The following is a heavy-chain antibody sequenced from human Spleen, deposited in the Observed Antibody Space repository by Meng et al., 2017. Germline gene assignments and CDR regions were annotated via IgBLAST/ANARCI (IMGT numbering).Heavy chain of an antibody. J-gene: IGHJ4*02. CDR2: INHSGST. CDR1: GGSFSDYY. Sequence: QVQLQQWGAGLLKPSETLSLTCVASGGSFSDYYWSWIRPPPGKGLEWIGEINHSGSTNYNPSLESRATISVDTSQNNLSLKLSSVTAADSAVYYCARGPTTMAHDFDYWGQGTLVTVSS. V-gene: IGHV4-34*01. D-gene: IGHD4-11*01. CDR3: ARGPTTMAHDFDY.